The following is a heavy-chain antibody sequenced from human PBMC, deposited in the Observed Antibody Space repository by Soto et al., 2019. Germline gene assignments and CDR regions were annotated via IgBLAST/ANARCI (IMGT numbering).Heavy chain of an antibody. Sequence: ASVKVSCKASGYTFTSYDINWVRQATGQGLEWMGWMNPNSGNTGYAQKFQGRVTMTRNTSISTAYMELSSLRSEDTAVYYCARDPGEYYYDSSGYYPDAFDIWGQGTMVTVSS. CDR3: ARDPGEYYYDSSGYYPDAFDI. CDR2: MNPNSGNT. V-gene: IGHV1-8*01. D-gene: IGHD3-22*01. CDR1: GYTFTSYD. J-gene: IGHJ3*02.